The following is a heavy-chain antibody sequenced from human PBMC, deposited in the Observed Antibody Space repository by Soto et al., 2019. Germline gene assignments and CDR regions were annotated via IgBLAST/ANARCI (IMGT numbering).Heavy chain of an antibody. CDR3: ASSDSSGVGFDY. CDR1: GDSVSSNSAA. V-gene: IGHV6-1*01. CDR2: TSYRSKWYN. J-gene: IGHJ4*02. Sequence: VQLQQSGPGLVKPSQTLSLTCDISGDSVSSNSAAWNWIRQSPSRGLEWLGRTSYRSKWYNDYAVSVKSRITINPDTSKNQFAPQLNCVTPVDTALYYCASSDSSGVGFDYCCQGTLVTVSS. D-gene: IGHD3-22*01.